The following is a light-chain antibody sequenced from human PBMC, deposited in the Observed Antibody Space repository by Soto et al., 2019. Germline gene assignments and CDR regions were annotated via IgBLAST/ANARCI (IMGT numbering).Light chain of an antibody. J-gene: IGKJ2*01. CDR3: QQYNNGPTYT. CDR2: GAS. Sequence: EIVMTQSPATLSVSPGERATLSCRARQSVSSSLAWYQQKPGQAPRLLIYGASTRATGIPARFSGSGSGTEFTLTISSLQSEDFAVYYCQQYNNGPTYTFGQGTKLEIK. V-gene: IGKV3-15*01. CDR1: QSVSSS.